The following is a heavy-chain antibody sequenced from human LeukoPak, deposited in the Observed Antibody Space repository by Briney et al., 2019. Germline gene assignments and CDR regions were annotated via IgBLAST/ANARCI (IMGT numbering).Heavy chain of an antibody. CDR3: ARDPNPRYYGSGSASPLDY. V-gene: IGHV4-39*07. CDR1: GGSISSSSYY. CDR2: IYYSGST. J-gene: IGHJ4*02. Sequence: PSETLSLTCTVSGGSISSSSYYWGWIRQPPGKGLEWIGSIYYSGSTYYNPSLKSRVTISVDTSKNQFSLKLSSVTAADTAVYYCARDPNPRYYGSGSASPLDYWGQGTLVTVSS. D-gene: IGHD3-10*01.